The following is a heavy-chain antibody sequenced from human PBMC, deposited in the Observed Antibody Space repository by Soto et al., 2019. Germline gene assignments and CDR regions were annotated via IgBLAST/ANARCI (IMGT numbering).Heavy chain of an antibody. CDR2: IWYDGSNK. D-gene: IGHD5-18*01. CDR3: ARGLWSFDY. Sequence: QVQLVESGGGVVQPGRSLRLSCAASGFTFSSYGMHWVRQAPGKGLEWVALIWYDGSNKYYADSVKGRFTISRDNSKNTLFLQMNSLRAEVTAVYYCARGLWSFDYWGQGTLVTVSS. CDR1: GFTFSSYG. J-gene: IGHJ4*02. V-gene: IGHV3-33*01.